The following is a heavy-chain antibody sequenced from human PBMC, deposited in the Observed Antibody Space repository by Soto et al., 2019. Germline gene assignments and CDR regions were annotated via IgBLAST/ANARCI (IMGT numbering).Heavy chain of an antibody. CDR2: IYYSGST. J-gene: IGHJ4*02. Sequence: SETLSLTCTVSGGSISSGDYYWSWIRQPPGKGLEWIGYIYYSGSTYYNPSLKSRVTISVDTSKNQFSLKLSSVTAADTAVYYCARGGGDLYCGGDCYYYLDYWGQGTLVTVSS. CDR1: GGSISSGDYY. D-gene: IGHD2-21*02. V-gene: IGHV4-30-4*01. CDR3: ARGGGDLYCGGDCYYYLDY.